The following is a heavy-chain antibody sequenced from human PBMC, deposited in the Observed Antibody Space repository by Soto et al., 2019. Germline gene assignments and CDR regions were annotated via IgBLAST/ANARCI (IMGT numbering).Heavy chain of an antibody. CDR3: ANDGLRYALRPDKFEY. CDR2: ISGGGGST. J-gene: IGHJ4*02. V-gene: IGHV3-23*01. Sequence: GGSLRLSCAASGFTFSIYAMGWVRQAPGKGLEWVSGISGGGGSTYYADSVKGRFTISRDNSKNTLYLQMDSLRAEDTAVYYCANDGLRYALRPDKFEYWGQGTLVTVSS. D-gene: IGHD2-8*01. CDR1: GFTFSIYA.